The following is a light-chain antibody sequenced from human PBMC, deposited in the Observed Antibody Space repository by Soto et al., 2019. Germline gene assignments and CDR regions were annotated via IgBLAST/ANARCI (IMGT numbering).Light chain of an antibody. CDR1: QSVSSN. V-gene: IGKV3-15*01. J-gene: IGKJ4*01. CDR2: GAS. Sequence: EIVMTQSPATLSVSPGERATLSCRASQSVSSNLAWYQQKPGQAPRLLIYGASTRATGIPARFSGSGSGTEFTLTISSLQSEDFAVYYCQQYINWPLTFGGGTKV. CDR3: QQYINWPLT.